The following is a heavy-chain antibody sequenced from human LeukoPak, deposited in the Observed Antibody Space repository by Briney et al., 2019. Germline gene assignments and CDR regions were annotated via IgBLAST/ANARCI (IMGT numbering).Heavy chain of an antibody. V-gene: IGHV5-51*01. Sequence: SPKISCKGSGYSFISYWIGWWRQLPGKGVEGMGSIFPCDSDTRYSPSFQGQVTISADTSINTSSLQWSTLKASDTAMYYCARRGTPYYYYCMDVWGKGTTVTVSS. CDR3: ARRGTPYYYYCMDV. CDR1: GYSFISYW. CDR2: IFPCDSDT. J-gene: IGHJ6*03. D-gene: IGHD1-1*01.